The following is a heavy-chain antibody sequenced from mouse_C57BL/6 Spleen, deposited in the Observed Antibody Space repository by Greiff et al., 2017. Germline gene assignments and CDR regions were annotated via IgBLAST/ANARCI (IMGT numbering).Heavy chain of an antibody. V-gene: IGHV5-6*01. Sequence: EVNLVESGGDLVKPGGSLKLSCAASGFTFSSYGMSWVRQTPDKRLEWVATISSGGSYTYYPDSVKGRFTISRDNAKNTLYLQMSSLKSEDTAMYYCARHPNWDFDYWGQGTTLTVSS. CDR3: ARHPNWDFDY. CDR2: ISSGGSYT. J-gene: IGHJ2*01. CDR1: GFTFSSYG. D-gene: IGHD4-1*01.